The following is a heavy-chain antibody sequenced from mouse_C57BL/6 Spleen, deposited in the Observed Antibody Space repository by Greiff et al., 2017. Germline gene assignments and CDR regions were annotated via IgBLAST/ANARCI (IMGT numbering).Heavy chain of an antibody. V-gene: IGHV1-54*01. D-gene: IGHD1-1*01. J-gene: IGHJ2*01. Sequence: QVQLQQSGAELVRPGTSVKVSCKASGYAFTNYLIEWVKQRPGQGLEWIGVINPGSGGTNYNEKFKGKATLTADKSSSTAYMQLSSLTSEDSAVYFSARAITTVVPADFDYWGQGTTLTVSS. CDR1: GYAFTNYL. CDR3: ARAITTVVPADFDY. CDR2: INPGSGGT.